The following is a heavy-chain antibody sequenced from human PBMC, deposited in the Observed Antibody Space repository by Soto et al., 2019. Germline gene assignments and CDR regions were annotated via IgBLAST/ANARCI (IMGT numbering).Heavy chain of an antibody. J-gene: IGHJ4*02. V-gene: IGHV3-33*01. CDR1: GFSFSSYG. CDR2: IVNHGGWK. CDR3: ARVDEYDDNGLDY. Sequence: QVQLVESGGGVVQPGTSLRLSCAASGFSFSSYGMHWVRQAPGKGLEWVAVIVNHGGWKDYADSVRGRFTISRDNSRDTLFLEMNSLRVDDTAIYYCARVDEYDDNGLDYWGQGSLVTLSS. D-gene: IGHD1-1*01.